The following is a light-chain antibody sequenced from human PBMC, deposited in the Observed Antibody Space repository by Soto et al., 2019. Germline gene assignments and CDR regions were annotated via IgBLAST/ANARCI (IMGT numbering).Light chain of an antibody. CDR1: QILSSN. J-gene: IGKJ4*01. CDR3: QQYNNWPLG. Sequence: VMTPSSATLSVSRWERVTLSCTASQILSSNLAWYQQKPGQAPRLLIYGAVTRATGVPARFSGSESGTEFTLTISSLQSEDFGVYYCQQYNNWPLGFGGGTKVDIK. CDR2: GAV. V-gene: IGKV3-15*01.